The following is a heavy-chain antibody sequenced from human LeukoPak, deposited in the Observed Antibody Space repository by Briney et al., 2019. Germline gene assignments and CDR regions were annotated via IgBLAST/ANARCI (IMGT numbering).Heavy chain of an antibody. J-gene: IGHJ4*02. Sequence: ASVKVSCKASGSTFTCYYMHWVRQAPGQGLEWMGWINPNSGGTNYAQKFQGRVTMTRDTSISTAYMELSRLRSDDTAVYYCAREVVVVPAAQQRHFDYWGQGTLVTVSS. D-gene: IGHD2-2*01. CDR2: INPNSGGT. CDR3: AREVVVVPAAQQRHFDY. V-gene: IGHV1-2*02. CDR1: GSTFTCYY.